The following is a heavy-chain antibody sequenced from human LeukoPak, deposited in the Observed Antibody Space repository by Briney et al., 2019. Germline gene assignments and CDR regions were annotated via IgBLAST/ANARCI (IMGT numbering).Heavy chain of an antibody. V-gene: IGHV3-9*01. CDR1: GFTFDDYA. Sequence: GGSLRLSCAASGFTFDDYAMHWVRQAPGKGLEWVSGISWNSGSIGYADSVKGRFTISRDNAKNSLYLQMNSLRAEDTALYYCAKDMDRQWLVIFDYWGQGTLVTVSS. J-gene: IGHJ4*02. CDR3: AKDMDRQWLVIFDY. CDR2: ISWNSGSI. D-gene: IGHD6-19*01.